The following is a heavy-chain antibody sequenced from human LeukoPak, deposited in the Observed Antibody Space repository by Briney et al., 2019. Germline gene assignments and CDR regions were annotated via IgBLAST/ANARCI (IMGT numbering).Heavy chain of an antibody. V-gene: IGHV4-38-2*02. CDR3: ARLRRSWTFDF. J-gene: IGHJ4*02. CDR1: GLSINFVFH. D-gene: IGHD6-13*01. CDR2: IHHSGRT. Sequence: SETLCLTCTVSGLSINFVFHWGWIRQPPGKAREWVGSIHHSGRTSYNAYKKTRVPITTDTSNDRFFLKLSSVTATDTAIYYSARLRRSWTFDFWGQRTLVTVPS.